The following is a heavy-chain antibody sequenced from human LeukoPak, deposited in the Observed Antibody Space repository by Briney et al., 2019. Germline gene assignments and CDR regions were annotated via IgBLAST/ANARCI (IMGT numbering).Heavy chain of an antibody. Sequence: PSETLSLTCTVSGGSISSYYWGWIRQPPGKGLEWIGYIYYSGSTNYNPSLKSRVTISVDTSKNQFSLKLSSVTAADTAVYYCAMELVAAYDAFDIWGQGTMVTVSS. CDR3: AMELVAAYDAFDI. V-gene: IGHV4-59*08. J-gene: IGHJ3*02. CDR2: IYYSGST. CDR1: GGSISSYY. D-gene: IGHD2-15*01.